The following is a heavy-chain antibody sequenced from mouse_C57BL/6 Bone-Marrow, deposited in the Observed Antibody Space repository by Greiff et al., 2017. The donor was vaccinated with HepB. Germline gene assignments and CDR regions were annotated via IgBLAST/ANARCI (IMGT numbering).Heavy chain of an antibody. Sequence: EVKLQESGPELVKPGASVKISCKASGYSFTDYIMNWVKQSNGKSLEWIGVINPNYGTTSYNQKFKGKATLTVDQSSSTAYMQLNSLTSEDSAVYYCARGEDYGYDGFDYWGQGTTLTVSS. V-gene: IGHV1-39*01. J-gene: IGHJ2*01. CDR2: INPNYGTT. CDR1: GYSFTDYI. CDR3: ARGEDYGYDGFDY. D-gene: IGHD2-2*01.